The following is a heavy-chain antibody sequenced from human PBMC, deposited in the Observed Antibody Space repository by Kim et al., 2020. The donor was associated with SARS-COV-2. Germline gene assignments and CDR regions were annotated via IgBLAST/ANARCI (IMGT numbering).Heavy chain of an antibody. CDR2: INWNGGST. Sequence: GGSLRLSCAASGFTFDDYGMSWVRQAPGKGLEWVSGINWNGGSTGYADSVKGRFTISRDNAKNSLYLQMNSLRAEDTALYHCARDGEKWYYGSGSYLPGWFEPWGLETLVTVS. V-gene: IGHV3-20*01. CDR3: ARDGEKWYYGSGSYLPGWFEP. D-gene: IGHD3-10*01. CDR1: GFTFDDYG. J-gene: IGHJ5*02.